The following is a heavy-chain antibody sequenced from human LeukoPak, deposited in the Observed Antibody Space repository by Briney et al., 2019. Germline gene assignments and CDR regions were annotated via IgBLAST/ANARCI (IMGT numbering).Heavy chain of an antibody. CDR3: ASLRKYNSDY. V-gene: IGHV4-34*01. CDR1: GGSFSGYY. J-gene: IGHJ4*02. D-gene: IGHD5-24*01. Sequence: SETLSLTCAVYGGSFSGYYWSWIRQPPGKGLEWIGEINHSGSTNYNPSLKSRVTISVDTSKNQFSLKLNSVTAADTAVYYCASLRKYNSDYWGQGTLVTVSS. CDR2: INHSGST.